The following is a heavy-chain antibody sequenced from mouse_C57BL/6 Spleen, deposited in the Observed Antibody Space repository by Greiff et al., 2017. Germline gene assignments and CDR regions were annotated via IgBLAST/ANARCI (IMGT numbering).Heavy chain of an antibody. CDR2: IDPSDSET. J-gene: IGHJ4*01. CDR1: GYTFTSYW. D-gene: IGHD2-1*01. CDR3: ARERGYGNDAMDY. V-gene: IGHV1-52*01. Sequence: QVQLKQPGAELVRPGSSVKLSCKASGYTFTSYWMHWVKQRPIQGLEWIGNIDPSDSETHYNQKFKDKATLTVDKSSSTAYMQLSSLTSEDSAVYYCARERGYGNDAMDYWGQGTSVTVSS.